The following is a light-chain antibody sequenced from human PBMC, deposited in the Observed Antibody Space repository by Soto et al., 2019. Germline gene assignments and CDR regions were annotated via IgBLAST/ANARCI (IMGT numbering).Light chain of an antibody. V-gene: IGKV3-11*01. J-gene: IGKJ5*01. Sequence: IVLTQSPAPLSLSPGERATLSCRASQSVSSYLAWYQQKPGQAPRLLIYDASNRATGIPARFSGSGSGTDFTLTISSLEPEDFAVYYCQQRSNTFGQGTRLEIK. CDR2: DAS. CDR3: QQRSNT. CDR1: QSVSSY.